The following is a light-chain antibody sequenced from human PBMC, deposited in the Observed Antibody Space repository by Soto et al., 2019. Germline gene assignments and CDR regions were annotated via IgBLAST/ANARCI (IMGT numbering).Light chain of an antibody. CDR3: QHYTNWPLT. V-gene: IGKV3-15*01. CDR1: HSVSSR. CDR2: GAS. J-gene: IGKJ4*01. Sequence: EIVMTQSPATLSVSPGERATLSCRASHSVSSRLAWYQQKPGQAPRLLIYGASTRATGLPARFSGSGSGTEFNITLSSLQSEDFAVYYCQHYTNWPLTFGGGTKVEIK.